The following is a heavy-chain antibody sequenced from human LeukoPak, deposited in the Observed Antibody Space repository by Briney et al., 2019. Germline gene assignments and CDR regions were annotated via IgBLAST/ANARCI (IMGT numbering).Heavy chain of an antibody. D-gene: IGHD4-17*01. V-gene: IGHV1-18*01. Sequence: ASVKVSCKASGYTFTSYDINWVRQATGQGLEWMGWISAYNGNTNYAQKLQGRVTMTTDTSTSTAYMELRSLRSDDTAVYYCAISAYRTYGDHAGGGAFDIWGQGTMVTVSS. J-gene: IGHJ3*02. CDR2: ISAYNGNT. CDR3: AISAYRTYGDHAGGGAFDI. CDR1: GYTFTSYD.